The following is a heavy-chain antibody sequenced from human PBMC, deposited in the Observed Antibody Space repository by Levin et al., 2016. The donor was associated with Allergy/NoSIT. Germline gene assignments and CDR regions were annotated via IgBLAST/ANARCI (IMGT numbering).Heavy chain of an antibody. CDR3: AKDVLRYFDWLPRDAVDGMDV. V-gene: IGHV3-11*05. CDR1: GFTFSDYY. J-gene: IGHJ6*02. Sequence: GESLKISCAASGFTFSDYYMSWIRQAPGKGLEWVSYISSSSSYTNYADSVKGRFTISRDNAKNSLYLQMNSLRAEDTAVYYCAKDVLRYFDWLPRDAVDGMDVWGQGTTVTVSS. D-gene: IGHD3-9*01. CDR2: ISSSSSYT.